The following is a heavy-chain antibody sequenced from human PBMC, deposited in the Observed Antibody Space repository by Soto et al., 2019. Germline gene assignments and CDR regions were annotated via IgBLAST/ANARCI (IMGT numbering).Heavy chain of an antibody. CDR1: GFTFSSYA. Sequence: LRLSCSASGFTFSSYAMHWVRQAPGKGLEYVSAISNDGGSTYYADSVKGRFSISRDNSQNTLHLQMSSLRAEDTAVYYCVKDMYCFHPSCSYSFVDWGQGTLVTVSS. CDR2: ISNDGGST. V-gene: IGHV3-64D*06. CDR3: VKDMYCFHPSCSYSFVD. J-gene: IGHJ4*02. D-gene: IGHD2-15*01.